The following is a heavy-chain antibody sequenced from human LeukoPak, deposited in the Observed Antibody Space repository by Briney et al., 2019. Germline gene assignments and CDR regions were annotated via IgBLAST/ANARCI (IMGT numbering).Heavy chain of an antibody. CDR3: ARQALGYCSGGNCYGDY. Sequence: GESLKISCKGSGYSLTNYWIGWVRQMPGKGLEWMGIIYPGDSDTRYSPSFQGQVTISADKSINTAYLQWSSLKASDTAMYYCARQALGYCSGGNCYGDYWGQGTLVIVSS. CDR1: GYSLTNYW. V-gene: IGHV5-51*01. J-gene: IGHJ4*02. CDR2: IYPGDSDT. D-gene: IGHD2-15*01.